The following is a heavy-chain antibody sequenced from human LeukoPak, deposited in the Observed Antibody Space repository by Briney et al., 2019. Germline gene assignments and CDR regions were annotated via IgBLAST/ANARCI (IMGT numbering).Heavy chain of an antibody. CDR1: GFTVSNNY. D-gene: IGHD2-2*01. Sequence: TGGSLRLSCVASGFTVSNNYMSWVRQAPGKGLEWVSFIYNTGDIYYADSVRGRFTISRDNSKNTLYLQMHSLRAEDTAVYYCARWYCSSANCYYDYWGQGTLVTVSS. CDR2: IYNTGDI. V-gene: IGHV3-53*01. CDR3: ARWYCSSANCYYDY. J-gene: IGHJ4*02.